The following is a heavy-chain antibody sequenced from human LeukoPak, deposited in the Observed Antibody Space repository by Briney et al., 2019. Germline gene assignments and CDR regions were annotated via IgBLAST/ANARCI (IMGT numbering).Heavy chain of an antibody. D-gene: IGHD6-13*01. V-gene: IGHV1-2*02. Sequence: GASVKASCKASGYTFTGYYMHWLRQAPGQGLEWMGWINPNSGGTNYAQKFQGRVTMTRDTSISTAYMELSRLRSDDTAVYYCARGQYSSSFRDYCNYWGQGSLVTVSS. J-gene: IGHJ4*02. CDR1: GYTFTGYY. CDR2: INPNSGGT. CDR3: ARGQYSSSFRDYCNY.